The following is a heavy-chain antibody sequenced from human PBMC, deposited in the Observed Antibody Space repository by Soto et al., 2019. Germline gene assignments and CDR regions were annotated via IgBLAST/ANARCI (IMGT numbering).Heavy chain of an antibody. Sequence: ASETLSLTCTVSGGSISSYYLSWIRQPPGKGLEWIGYIYYSGSTNYNPSLKSRVTISVDTSKNQFSLKLSSVTAADTAVYYCAREVAAAGTRWFDPWGQGTLVTVSS. CDR3: AREVAAAGTRWFDP. V-gene: IGHV4-59*01. CDR1: GGSISSYY. J-gene: IGHJ5*02. D-gene: IGHD6-13*01. CDR2: IYYSGST.